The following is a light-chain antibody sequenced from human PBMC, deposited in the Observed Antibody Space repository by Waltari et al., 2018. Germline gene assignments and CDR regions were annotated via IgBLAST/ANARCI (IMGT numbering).Light chain of an antibody. CDR1: SSDVGAYNY. CDR2: GVS. J-gene: IGLJ1*01. CDR3: SSYTTTNSFDNFV. V-gene: IGLV2-14*01. Sequence: QSALTQPASVSGSPGQSITISCTGTSSDVGAYNYVSWYQHHPGKAPKLILYGVSNRPSGVSNRFSGSKSGNTASLTISGLQAEDEADYYCSSYTTTNSFDNFVLGTGTKVTVL.